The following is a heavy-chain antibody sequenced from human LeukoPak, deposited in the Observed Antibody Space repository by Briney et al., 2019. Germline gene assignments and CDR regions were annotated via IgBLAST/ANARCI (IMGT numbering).Heavy chain of an antibody. D-gene: IGHD6-13*01. CDR3: ARVRQQLGHHFDY. CDR2: IYHSGST. V-gene: IGHV4-38-2*01. Sequence: SETLSLTCAVSGYSISSGYYWGWIRQPPGKGLEWIGSIYHSGSTYYNPSLKSRVTISVDTSKNQFSLKLSSVTAADTAVYYCARVRQQLGHHFDYWGQGTLVTVSS. J-gene: IGHJ4*02. CDR1: GYSISSGYY.